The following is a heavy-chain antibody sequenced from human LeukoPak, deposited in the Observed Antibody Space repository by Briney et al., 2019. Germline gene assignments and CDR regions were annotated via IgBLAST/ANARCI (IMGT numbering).Heavy chain of an antibody. Sequence: GGSLRLSCAASGFTFSSYAMHWVRQAPGKGLEWVADISYDGSNKYYADSVKGRFTISRDNSKNTLYLQMNSLRAEDTAVYYCARDDYSNYSFDYWGQGTLVTVSS. CDR2: ISYDGSNK. V-gene: IGHV3-30*04. CDR1: GFTFSSYA. J-gene: IGHJ4*02. D-gene: IGHD4-11*01. CDR3: ARDDYSNYSFDY.